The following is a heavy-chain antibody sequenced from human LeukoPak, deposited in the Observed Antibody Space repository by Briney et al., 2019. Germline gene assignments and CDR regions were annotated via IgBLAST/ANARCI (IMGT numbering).Heavy chain of an antibody. CDR2: ISGSGGST. D-gene: IGHD3-22*01. CDR3: AKDDSSGLFDY. CDR1: RFTFSSYA. Sequence: GGSLRLSCAVSRFTFSSYAMRWVRHAPGEGLEWVSAISGSGGSTHYTDSVKGRFTIYRDNSKNTLYLQMNSLRAQDTAVYYCAKDDSSGLFDYWGQGTLVTVSS. J-gene: IGHJ4*02. V-gene: IGHV3-23*01.